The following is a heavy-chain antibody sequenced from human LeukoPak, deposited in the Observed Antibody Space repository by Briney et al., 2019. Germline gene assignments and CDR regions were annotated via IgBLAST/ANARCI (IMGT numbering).Heavy chain of an antibody. CDR2: IIPIFGTA. CDR1: EGTYSSYA. J-gene: IGHJ4*02. V-gene: IGHV1-69*06. D-gene: IGHD5-18*01. Sequence: SVKVSCKASEGTYSSYAISWVRQAPGQGLEWMGGIIPIFGTANYAQKFQGRVTITADKSTSTAYMGLSSLRSEDTAVYYCARADTAMAYFDYWGQGTLVTVSS. CDR3: ARADTAMAYFDY.